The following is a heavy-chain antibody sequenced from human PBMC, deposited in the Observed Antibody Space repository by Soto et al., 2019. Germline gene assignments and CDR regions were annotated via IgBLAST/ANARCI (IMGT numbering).Heavy chain of an antibody. CDR2: IRSKANSYAT. J-gene: IGHJ6*02. CDR1: GFTFSGSA. D-gene: IGHD1-1*01. Sequence: EVQLVESGGGLVQPGGSLKLSCAASGFTFSGSAMHWVRQASGKGLEWVGRIRSKANSYATAYAASVKGRFTISRDDSKNTAYLQMNSLKTEDTAVYYCTRAQNWDELNEMATINGSYYYYGMDVWGQGTTVTVSS. CDR3: TRAQNWDELNEMATINGSYYYYGMDV. V-gene: IGHV3-73*02.